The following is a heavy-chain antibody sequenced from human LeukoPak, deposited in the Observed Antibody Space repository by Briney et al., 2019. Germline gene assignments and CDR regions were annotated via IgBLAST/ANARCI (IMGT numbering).Heavy chain of an antibody. Sequence: GESLKISCKGSGYRFTNYWIGWVRQMPGKGLEWMGIIYPDDSNTRYSPSFQGQVTLSADKSINTAYLQWSSLRASDTAMYYCARLEEDLTLGVAGYWFVPWGQGTLVTVS. CDR2: IYPDDSNT. CDR3: ARLEEDLTLGVAGYWFVP. V-gene: IGHV5-51*01. D-gene: IGHD3-16*01. CDR1: GYRFTNYW. J-gene: IGHJ5*02.